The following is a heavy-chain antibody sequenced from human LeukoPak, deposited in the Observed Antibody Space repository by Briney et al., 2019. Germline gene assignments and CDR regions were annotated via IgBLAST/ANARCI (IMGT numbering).Heavy chain of an antibody. D-gene: IGHD5-18*01. CDR3: ARGGRYSHGSAYYYYYYMDV. J-gene: IGHJ6*03. CDR2: INPNSGGT. CDR1: GYTFTGYY. Sequence: EASVKVSCKASGYTFTGYYMHWVRQAPGQGLEWMGWINPNSGGTNYAQKFQGRVTMTRDTSISTAYMELSRLRSDDTAVYYCARGGRYSHGSAYYYYYYMDVWGKGTTVTVSS. V-gene: IGHV1-2*02.